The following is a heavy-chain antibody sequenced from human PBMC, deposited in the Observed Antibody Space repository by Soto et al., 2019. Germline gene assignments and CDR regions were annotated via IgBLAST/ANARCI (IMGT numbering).Heavy chain of an antibody. CDR2: IYHSGST. CDR3: ARNMVRGAPNWFDP. Sequence: KASETLSLTCAVSGGSISSGGYSWSWIRQPPGKGLGWIGYIYHSGSTYYNPSLKSRVTISVDRSKNQFSLKLSSVTAADTAVYYCARNMVRGAPNWFDPWGQGTLVTVSS. J-gene: IGHJ5*02. V-gene: IGHV4-30-2*01. D-gene: IGHD3-10*01. CDR1: GGSISSGGYS.